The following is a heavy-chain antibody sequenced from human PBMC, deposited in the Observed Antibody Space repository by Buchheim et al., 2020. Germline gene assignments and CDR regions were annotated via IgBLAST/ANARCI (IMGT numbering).Heavy chain of an antibody. V-gene: IGHV3-30-3*01. Sequence: QVQLVESGGGVVQPGRSLRLSCAASGFTFSSYAMHWVRQAPGKGLEWVAVISYDGSNKYYTDSVKGRFTISRDNSKNTLYLQMNSLRAEDTAVYCCARVEYSSSSGDYWGQGTL. CDR3: ARVEYSSSSGDY. J-gene: IGHJ4*02. D-gene: IGHD6-6*01. CDR2: ISYDGSNK. CDR1: GFTFSSYA.